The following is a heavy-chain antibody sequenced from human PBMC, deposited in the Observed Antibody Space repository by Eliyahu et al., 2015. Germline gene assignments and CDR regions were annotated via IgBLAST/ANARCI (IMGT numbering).Heavy chain of an antibody. V-gene: IGHV1-69*01. J-gene: IGHJ6*02. CDR1: FSGYA. CDR2: IIPIFGRT. Sequence: FSGYALTWVRQAPGQGLEWLGDIIPIFGRTIFAQKFQGRVTITADESTATAYMEFSSLAFEDTAVYYCAGGLVHCIGDDCQQYSYYYGMDVWGQGTTVIVSS. CDR3: AGGLVHCIGDDCQQYSYYYGMDV. D-gene: IGHD2-21*02.